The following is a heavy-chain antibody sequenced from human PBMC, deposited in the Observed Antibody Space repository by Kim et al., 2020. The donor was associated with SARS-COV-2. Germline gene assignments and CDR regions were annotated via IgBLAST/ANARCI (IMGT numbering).Heavy chain of an antibody. CDR1: GFTFDDYA. D-gene: IGHD2-2*01. CDR2: ISGDGGST. CDR3: AKDPYCSSTSCYSVEVRPYYYYYYGMDV. J-gene: IGHJ6*02. Sequence: GGSLRLSCAASGFTFDDYAMHWVRQAPGKGLEWVSLISGDGGSTYYADSVKGRFTISRDNSKNSLYLQMNSLRTEDTALYYCAKDPYCSSTSCYSVEVRPYYYYYYGMDVWGQGTTVTVSS. V-gene: IGHV3-43*02.